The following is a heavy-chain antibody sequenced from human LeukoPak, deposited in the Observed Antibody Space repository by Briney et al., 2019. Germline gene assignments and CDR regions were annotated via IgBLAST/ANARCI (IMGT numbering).Heavy chain of an antibody. J-gene: IGHJ6*02. Sequence: GESLKISFKGSGXRFSSYCIGWVRQMPGKGLEWMGIIYPGDSDTRYSPSIQGQVTISADKSISTAYLQWSSLKASDTAMYYCARHVLRGRESDNSGSAYGMDVWGQGTTVTVSS. CDR1: GXRFSSYC. CDR2: IYPGDSDT. D-gene: IGHD3-3*01. CDR3: ARHVLRGRESDNSGSAYGMDV. V-gene: IGHV5-51*01.